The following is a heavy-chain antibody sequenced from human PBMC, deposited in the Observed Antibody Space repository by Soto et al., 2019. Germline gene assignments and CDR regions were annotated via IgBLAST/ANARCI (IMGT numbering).Heavy chain of an antibody. CDR1: GYSFTTFW. Sequence: PGESLKISCQGSGYSFTTFWISWVRQMPGKGLEWMGRIDPSDSYTNYSPSFQGHVTISTDKSISTAYLQWSSLKASDTAMYYCASHSAGVGPTSDHNYGMDVWGQGTTVTVSS. D-gene: IGHD1-26*01. V-gene: IGHV5-10-1*01. CDR2: IDPSDSYT. J-gene: IGHJ6*02. CDR3: ASHSAGVGPTSDHNYGMDV.